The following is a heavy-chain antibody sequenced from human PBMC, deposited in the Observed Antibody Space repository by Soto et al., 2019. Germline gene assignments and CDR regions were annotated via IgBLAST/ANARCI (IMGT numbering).Heavy chain of an antibody. J-gene: IGHJ4*02. D-gene: IGHD3-10*01. V-gene: IGHV3-33*01. CDR2: IWYDGSNK. Sequence: GGSLRLSCAASGFTFSSYGMHWVRQAPGKGLEWVAVIWYDGSNKYYADSVKGRFTISRDNSKNTLYLQMNSLRAEDTAVYYCAREGTTYGPFDYWGQGTLVTVSS. CDR3: AREGTTYGPFDY. CDR1: GFTFSSYG.